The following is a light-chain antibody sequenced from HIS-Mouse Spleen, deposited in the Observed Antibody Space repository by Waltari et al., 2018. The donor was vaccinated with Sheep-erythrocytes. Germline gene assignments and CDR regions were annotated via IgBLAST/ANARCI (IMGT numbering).Light chain of an antibody. CDR2: EVS. V-gene: IGLV2-18*02. CDR3: SSYTSSSTVV. Sequence: QSALTQPPSVSGSPGQSVTISCTGTSSHVGSYNRFSWYQQPPGTAPKLMIYEVSNRPSGVPDRFSGSKSGNTASLTISGLQAEDEADYYCSSYTSSSTVVFGGGTKLTVL. CDR1: SSHVGSYNR. J-gene: IGLJ2*01.